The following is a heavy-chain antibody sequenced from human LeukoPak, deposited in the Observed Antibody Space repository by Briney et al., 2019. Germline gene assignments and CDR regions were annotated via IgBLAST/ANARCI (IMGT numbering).Heavy chain of an antibody. D-gene: IGHD1-7*01. CDR1: GFTFRTSG. CDR2: ISSSGTTI. V-gene: IGHV3-48*01. J-gene: IGHJ4*02. Sequence: GGSLRLSCVVSGFTFRTSGMNWVRQAPGKGLEWVSYISSSGTTISYAQSVKGRFTISRDNAKNSLYLQMNSLRAEDTAVYYCARSSRELGGYAPWELMPPFDYWGQGTLVTVSS. CDR3: ARSSRELGGYAPWELMPPFDY.